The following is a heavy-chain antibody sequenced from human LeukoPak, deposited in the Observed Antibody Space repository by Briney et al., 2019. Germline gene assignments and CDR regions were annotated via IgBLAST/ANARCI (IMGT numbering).Heavy chain of an antibody. CDR1: GFTFSTYW. Sequence: GGSLRLSCAASGFTFSTYWMHWVRQAPGKGLVWVSRTNSDGSRTDYADSVKGRFTISRDNAENTLYLQMTSLRVEDTAVYYCARDRGINMVRGVIDYWGQGTLVTVSS. CDR2: TNSDGSRT. D-gene: IGHD3-10*01. CDR3: ARDRGINMVRGVIDY. J-gene: IGHJ4*02. V-gene: IGHV3-74*01.